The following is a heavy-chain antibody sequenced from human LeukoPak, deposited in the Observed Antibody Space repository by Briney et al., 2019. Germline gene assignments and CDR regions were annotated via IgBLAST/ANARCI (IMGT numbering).Heavy chain of an antibody. CDR3: AREDIFDF. CDR1: GFDFNNYG. CDR2: IGATDDST. V-gene: IGHV3-23*01. D-gene: IGHD2-15*01. Sequence: GGSLRLSCAVSGFDFNNYGVSWVRQAPGKGPEWVSAIGATDDSTYYADSVKGRFTISRDNSRNTVYLQMNSLRVADTALYFCAREDIFDFWGQGTLVTVSS. J-gene: IGHJ4*01.